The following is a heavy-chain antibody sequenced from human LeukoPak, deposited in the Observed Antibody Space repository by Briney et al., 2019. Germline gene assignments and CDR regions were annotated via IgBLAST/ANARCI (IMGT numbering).Heavy chain of an antibody. V-gene: IGHV1-46*01. CDR3: AALNYDFWSGYDRVDY. CDR1: GYTFTSYY. D-gene: IGHD3-3*01. CDR2: INPSGGST. J-gene: IGHJ4*02. Sequence: VASVKVSCKASGYTFTSYYMHWVRQAPGQGLEWMGIINPSGGSTSYAQKFQGRVTMTRDTSTSTVYMELSSLRSDDTAVYYCAALNYDFWSGYDRVDYWGQGTLVTVSS.